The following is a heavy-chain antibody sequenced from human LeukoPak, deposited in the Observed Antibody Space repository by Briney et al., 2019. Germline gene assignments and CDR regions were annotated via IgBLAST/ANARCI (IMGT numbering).Heavy chain of an antibody. D-gene: IGHD3-22*01. CDR2: INPNSGGT. Sequence: ASVKVSCKASGYTFTSYGISWVRQAPGQGLEWMGWINPNSGGTNYAQKFQGRVTMTRDTSISTAYMELGRLRSDDTAVYYCARDRPEYYYDSSGVYYYYYMDVWGKGTTVTISS. CDR1: GYTFTSYG. J-gene: IGHJ6*03. V-gene: IGHV1-2*02. CDR3: ARDRPEYYYDSSGVYYYYYMDV.